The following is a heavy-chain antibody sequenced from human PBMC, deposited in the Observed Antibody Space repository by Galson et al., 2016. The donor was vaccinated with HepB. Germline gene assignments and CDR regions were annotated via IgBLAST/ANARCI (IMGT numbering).Heavy chain of an antibody. V-gene: IGHV3-48*01. CDR3: ARILISGWLDPSLSYYFDY. J-gene: IGHJ4*02. CDR2: ISSSSTI. CDR1: GFTFVSYT. D-gene: IGHD6-19*01. Sequence: SLRLSCAASGFTFVSYTMNWVRQAPGKGLEWISSISSSSTIYYSDSVRGRFTISRDNAKNSLYLQMNSLRAEDTAVYYCARILISGWLDPSLSYYFDYWGQGTLVTVSS.